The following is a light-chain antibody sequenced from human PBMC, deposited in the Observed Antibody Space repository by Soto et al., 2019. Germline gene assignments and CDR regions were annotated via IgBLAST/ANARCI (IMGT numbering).Light chain of an antibody. Sequence: QSVLTQPPSVSGSPGQSVTISCTGTSSDIGVYNRVSWYQQPPGTAPKLMIYEVSNRPSGAPDRFSGSKSGNTASLTISGLQAEDEADYYCSLYRSSTTLVFGTGTKVTVL. J-gene: IGLJ1*01. V-gene: IGLV2-18*01. CDR3: SLYRSSTTLV. CDR2: EVS. CDR1: SSDIGVYNR.